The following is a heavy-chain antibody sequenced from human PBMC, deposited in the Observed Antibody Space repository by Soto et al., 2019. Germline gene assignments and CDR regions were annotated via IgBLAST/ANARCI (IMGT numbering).Heavy chain of an antibody. Sequence: ASVKVSCKASGYTFTAYYIHWVRQAPGQGLEWMGWINPNSGGTNYAQKFQGRVTMTRDTSISTAYMELSRLRSDDTAVYYCARVGSGWYAEYNWFDPWGQGTLVTVSS. D-gene: IGHD6-19*01. CDR2: INPNSGGT. J-gene: IGHJ5*02. V-gene: IGHV1-2*02. CDR3: ARVGSGWYAEYNWFDP. CDR1: GYTFTAYY.